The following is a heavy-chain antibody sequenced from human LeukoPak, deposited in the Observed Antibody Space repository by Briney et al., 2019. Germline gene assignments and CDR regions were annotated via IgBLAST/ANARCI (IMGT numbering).Heavy chain of an antibody. CDR3: AKDRANYYDSSGYYSDY. Sequence: PGKSLTLSCVVSGFNFDNFAMHWVRQPLGKGLEWVAFIRYDGSSKYYADSVKGRFTISRDNSKNTLYLQMNSLRAEDTAVYYCAKDRANYYDSSGYYSDYWGQGTLVTVSS. V-gene: IGHV3-30*02. J-gene: IGHJ4*02. D-gene: IGHD3-22*01. CDR2: IRYDGSSK. CDR1: GFNFDNFA.